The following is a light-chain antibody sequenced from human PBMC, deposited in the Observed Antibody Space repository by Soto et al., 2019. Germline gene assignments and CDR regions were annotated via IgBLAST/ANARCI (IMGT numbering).Light chain of an antibody. CDR1: SSDVGGYNY. V-gene: IGLV2-14*03. CDR2: DVS. J-gene: IGLJ1*01. Sequence: QSVLTQPASVSGSPGQSITISCTGISSDVGGYNYVSWYQQLPGKAPKLIIYDVSNRPSGVSNRFSASKSANAASLTISGLQAEDEADYYCSSYANSSTLYVFGTGTKDTDL. CDR3: SSYANSSTLYV.